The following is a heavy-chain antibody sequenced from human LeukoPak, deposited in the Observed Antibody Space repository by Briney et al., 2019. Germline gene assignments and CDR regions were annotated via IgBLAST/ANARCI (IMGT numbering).Heavy chain of an antibody. CDR3: ARGRRGQQLVRGFDY. CDR2: INHSGST. CDR1: GGSFSGYY. J-gene: IGHJ4*02. Sequence: NPSETLSLTCAVYGGSFSGYYWSWIRQPPGKGLEWIGEINHSGSTNYNPSLKSRVTISVDTSKNQFSLKLGSVTAADTAVYYCARGRRGQQLVRGFDYWGQGTLVTVSS. V-gene: IGHV4-34*01. D-gene: IGHD6-13*01.